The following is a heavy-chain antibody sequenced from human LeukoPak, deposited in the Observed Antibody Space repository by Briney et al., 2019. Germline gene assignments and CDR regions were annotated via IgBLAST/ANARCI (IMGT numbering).Heavy chain of an antibody. J-gene: IGHJ4*02. CDR3: AKDGRYSSGWLHY. Sequence: GGSLRLTCAASGFTFSSYAMHWVRQAPGKGLEWVSGISWNSGSIGYADSVKGRFTISRDNAKNSLYLQMNSLRAEDTALYYCAKDGRYSSGWLHYWGQGTLVTVSS. CDR2: ISWNSGSI. V-gene: IGHV3-9*01. CDR1: GFTFSSYA. D-gene: IGHD6-19*01.